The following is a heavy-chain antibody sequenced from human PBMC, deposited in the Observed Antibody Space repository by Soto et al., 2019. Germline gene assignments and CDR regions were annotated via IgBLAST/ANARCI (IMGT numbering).Heavy chain of an antibody. CDR1: GYTFTSYG. V-gene: IGHV1-18*01. Sequence: QVQLVQSGAEVKKPGASVKVSCKASGYTFTSYGISWVRQAPGQGLEWMGWISAYNGNTNYAQKLQGRVTMTTDTXTXTXXMELRSLRSDNTAEYHCARDYCGSGLLNAHNWFDPWGQGTLVTVSS. CDR2: ISAYNGNT. D-gene: IGHD3-10*01. CDR3: ARDYCGSGLLNAHNWFDP. J-gene: IGHJ5*02.